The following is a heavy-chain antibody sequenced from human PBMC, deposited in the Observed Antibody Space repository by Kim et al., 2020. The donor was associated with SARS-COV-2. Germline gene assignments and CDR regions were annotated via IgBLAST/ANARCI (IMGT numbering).Heavy chain of an antibody. CDR1: GGTFSSYA. CDR2: IIPILGIA. Sequence: SVKVSCKASGGTFSSYAISWVRQAPGQGLEWMGRIIPILGIANYAQKFQGRVTITADKSTSTAYMELSSLRSEDTAVYYCARDVPVEMATIISPYFDYWGQGTLVTVSS. CDR3: ARDVPVEMATIISPYFDY. V-gene: IGHV1-69*04. D-gene: IGHD5-12*01. J-gene: IGHJ4*02.